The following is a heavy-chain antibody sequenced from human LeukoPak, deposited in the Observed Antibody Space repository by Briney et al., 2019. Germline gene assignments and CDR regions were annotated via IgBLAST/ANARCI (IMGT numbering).Heavy chain of an antibody. J-gene: IGHJ4*02. Sequence: GESLKISCKGSGYSFTIYWIGWVRQMPGKGLEWMGVIYPGDSDTRYSPSFRGQVTVSVDRSISTAYLQWTSLKASDSAMYYCASTPRYSGSYGSSFDHWGQGTLVTVSS. CDR2: IYPGDSDT. V-gene: IGHV5-51*01. CDR1: GYSFTIYW. CDR3: ASTPRYSGSYGSSFDH. D-gene: IGHD1-26*01.